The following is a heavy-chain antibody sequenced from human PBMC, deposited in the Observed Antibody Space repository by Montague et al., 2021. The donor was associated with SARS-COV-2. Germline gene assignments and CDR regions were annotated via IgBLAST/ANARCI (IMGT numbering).Heavy chain of an antibody. CDR1: SFIFSSYA. J-gene: IGHJ3*02. V-gene: IGHV3-23*01. D-gene: IGHD4-17*01. CDR3: AKDLLPDYGDYLSGAFDI. Sequence: SLSLSCSGSSFIFSSYAMRWVRQAPGKGLEWVSGISAGGGRTYFADSVKGRFTMSRDNAKSTAYLQMDSLRVEDTAVYYCAKDLLPDYGDYLSGAFDIWGQGTMVTVSS. CDR2: ISAGGGRT.